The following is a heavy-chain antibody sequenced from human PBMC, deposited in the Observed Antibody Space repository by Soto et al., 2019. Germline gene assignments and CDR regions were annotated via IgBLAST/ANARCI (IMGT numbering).Heavy chain of an antibody. Sequence: GGSLRLSCAASGFTFSSYAMSWVRQAPGKGLEWVSAISGSGGSTYYADSVKGRFTISGDNSKNTLYLQMNSLGAEDTAVYYCAKGHSIAREHYDYWGQGTLVTVSS. J-gene: IGHJ4*02. CDR2: ISGSGGST. CDR3: AKGHSIAREHYDY. D-gene: IGHD4-4*01. CDR1: GFTFSSYA. V-gene: IGHV3-23*01.